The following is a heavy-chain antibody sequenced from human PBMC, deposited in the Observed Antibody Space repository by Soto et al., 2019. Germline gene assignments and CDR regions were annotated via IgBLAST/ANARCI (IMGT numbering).Heavy chain of an antibody. CDR3: ARGMTTVTSDAFDI. V-gene: IGHV1-46*01. CDR2: INPTSGGT. Sequence: QVQLVQSGAEVKKPGASVKVSCKASGYTFPSYYMHWVRQAPGQGLEWMGIINPTSGGTHYAQKFQGRVTMTRDTSTSTVYMELSSLRSEDTAVYYCARGMTTVTSDAFDIWGQGTMVTVSS. J-gene: IGHJ3*02. CDR1: GYTFPSYY. D-gene: IGHD4-4*01.